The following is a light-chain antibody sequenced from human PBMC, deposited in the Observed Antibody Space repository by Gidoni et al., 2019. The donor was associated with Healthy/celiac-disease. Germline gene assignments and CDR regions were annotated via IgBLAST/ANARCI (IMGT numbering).Light chain of an antibody. CDR1: SSNIGAGYD. CDR3: QSYDSSLSGSGV. Sequence: QSVLTQPPPVSGAPGQRVPISCTGTSSNIGAGYDVHWYQQPPGTAPKLRTYGNSNRPSGVPDRFSGAKSGTSASLAITGLQAEDEADYYCQSYDSSLSGSGVFGGGTKLTVL. CDR2: GNS. V-gene: IGLV1-40*01. J-gene: IGLJ3*02.